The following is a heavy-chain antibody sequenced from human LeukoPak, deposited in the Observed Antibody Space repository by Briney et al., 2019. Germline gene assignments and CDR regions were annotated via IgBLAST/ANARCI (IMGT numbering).Heavy chain of an antibody. J-gene: IGHJ4*02. D-gene: IGHD6-13*01. CDR1: GFTFGSYA. CDR3: AKTYSGTWYPDY. CDR2: ISGSGGST. V-gene: IGHV3-23*01. Sequence: GGSLRLSCAASGFTFGSYAITWVRQAPGKGLEWVSGISGSGGSTYDTDSVKGRFTISRDNSKNTVYLQMNSLRAEDTAVYYCAKTYSGTWYPDYWGQGTLVTVSS.